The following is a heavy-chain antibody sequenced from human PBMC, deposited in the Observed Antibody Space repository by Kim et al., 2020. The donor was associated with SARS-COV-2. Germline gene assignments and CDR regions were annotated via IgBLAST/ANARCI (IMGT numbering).Heavy chain of an antibody. CDR2: ISYDGNNK. CDR1: GFTFSSYG. CDR3: AKDLYCSSASCYLGYYYYYYGMDV. D-gene: IGHD2-2*01. V-gene: IGHV3-30*18. Sequence: GGSLRLSCAAPGFTFSSYGMHWVRQAPGKGLEWVAIISYDGNNKYYADSVKGRFTISRDNSKNTLYLPMNSLRAEDTAVYHCAKDLYCSSASCYLGYYYYYYGMDVWGQGTTVTVSS. J-gene: IGHJ6*02.